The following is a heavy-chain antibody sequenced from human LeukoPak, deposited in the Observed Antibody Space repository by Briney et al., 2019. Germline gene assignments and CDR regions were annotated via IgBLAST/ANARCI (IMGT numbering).Heavy chain of an antibody. V-gene: IGHV4-61*02. Sequence: PSETLSLTCTVSGGSISSGSYYWSWIRQPAGKGLEWIGRIYTSGSTNYNPSLKSRVTISVDTSKNQFSLKLSPVTAADTAVYYCAREYDFWSGLDYWGQGTLVTVSS. J-gene: IGHJ4*02. CDR2: IYTSGST. CDR1: GGSISSGSYY. CDR3: AREYDFWSGLDY. D-gene: IGHD3-3*01.